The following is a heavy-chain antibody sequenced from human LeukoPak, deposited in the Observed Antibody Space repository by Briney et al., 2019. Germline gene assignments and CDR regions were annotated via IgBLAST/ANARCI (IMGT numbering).Heavy chain of an antibody. J-gene: IGHJ4*02. D-gene: IGHD1-26*01. CDR1: GGSISCSTYY. CDR3: ARQGVGATDC. V-gene: IGHV4-39*01. CDR2: ITYSGST. Sequence: SETLSLTCTVSGGSISCSTYYWAWIRQSPGKGLEWIGSITYSGSTYYNPSLESRVTISVDTSKNQFSLRLISVTAVDTAVYYCARQGVGATDCWGQGTLVTISS.